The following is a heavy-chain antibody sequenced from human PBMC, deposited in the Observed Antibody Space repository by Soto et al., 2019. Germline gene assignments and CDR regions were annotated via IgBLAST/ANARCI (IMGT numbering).Heavy chain of an antibody. J-gene: IGHJ6*02. CDR1: GFSFSDSG. Sequence: GGSLRLSCAASGFSFSDSGIHWVRQASGKGLEWVGRVRTKSNSYATEYAASVKGRFTISRDDSKNSLYLQMNSLKTEDTAVYYCARDGGIAARHYYGMDVWGQGTTVTVSS. CDR2: VRTKSNSYAT. D-gene: IGHD6-6*01. CDR3: ARDGGIAARHYYGMDV. V-gene: IGHV3-72*01.